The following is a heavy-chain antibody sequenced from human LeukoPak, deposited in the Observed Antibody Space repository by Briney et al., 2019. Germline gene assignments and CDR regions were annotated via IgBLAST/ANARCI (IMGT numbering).Heavy chain of an antibody. D-gene: IGHD4-17*01. CDR3: ARPHDYGDSKGAFDI. Sequence: GESLKISCKGSGYSFTSYWIGWVRQMPGKGLEWMGIIYPGDSDTRYSPSFQGQVTISADKSISTAYLQWSSLKASDTAMYYCARPHDYGDSKGAFDIWGQGTMVTVSS. CDR2: IYPGDSDT. J-gene: IGHJ3*02. CDR1: GYSFTSYW. V-gene: IGHV5-51*01.